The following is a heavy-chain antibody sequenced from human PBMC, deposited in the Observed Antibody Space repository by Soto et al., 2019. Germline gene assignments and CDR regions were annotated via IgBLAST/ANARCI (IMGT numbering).Heavy chain of an antibody. CDR2: INPFDGSR. J-gene: IGHJ5*02. Sequence: ASVKVSCKASGYIFTSYYIHWVRQAPGQGLEWMGWINPFDGSRMFAQSFQGRVTMTRDTSTSTAYMELRSLRSDDTAVYYCARVLPPFDPWGQGTLVTVSS. V-gene: IGHV1-46*01. CDR3: ARVLPPFDP. CDR1: GYIFTSYY.